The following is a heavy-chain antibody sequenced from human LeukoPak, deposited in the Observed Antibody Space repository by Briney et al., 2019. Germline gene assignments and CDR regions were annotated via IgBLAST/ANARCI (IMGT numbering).Heavy chain of an antibody. CDR3: AKGVPSCSTTSCYADY. D-gene: IGHD2-2*01. CDR1: GFTFSSHA. V-gene: IGHV3-23*01. CDR2: SSGSGGST. J-gene: IGHJ4*02. Sequence: GGSLRLSCAASGFTFSSHAMSWVRQAPGKGLEWVSASSGSGGSTYYADSVKGRFTISRDNSKNTLYLQMNSLRAEDTAVYYCAKGVPSCSTTSCYADYWGRGTLVTVSS.